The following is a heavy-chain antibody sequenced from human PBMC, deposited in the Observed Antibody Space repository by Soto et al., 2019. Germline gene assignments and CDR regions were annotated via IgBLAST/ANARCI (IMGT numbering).Heavy chain of an antibody. J-gene: IGHJ4*02. D-gene: IGHD2-15*01. CDR2: ISWNSGSI. V-gene: IGHV3-9*01. Sequence: EVQLVESGGGLVQPGRSLRLSCAASGFTFDDYAMHWVRQAPGKGLEWVSGISWNSGSIGYADSVKGRFTISRDNAKNSLYLQMNSLRAEDTALYYCARIAHCSGGSCYLYFDYWGQGTLVTVFS. CDR1: GFTFDDYA. CDR3: ARIAHCSGGSCYLYFDY.